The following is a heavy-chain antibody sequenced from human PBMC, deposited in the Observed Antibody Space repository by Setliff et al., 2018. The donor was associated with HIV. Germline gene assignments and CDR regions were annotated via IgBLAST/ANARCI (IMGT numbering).Heavy chain of an antibody. Sequence: GASVKVSCKASGYSFTSYEINWVRQAPGQGLEWMGWMNPNSGNTVYAQKFQGRVTMTRDTSISTAYMELRGLSSEDTALYFCARGWNYRDYYYYGMDVWGQGTTVTVSS. J-gene: IGHJ6*02. D-gene: IGHD1-7*01. CDR3: ARGWNYRDYYYYGMDV. CDR2: MNPNSGNT. CDR1: GYSFTSYE. V-gene: IGHV1-8*01.